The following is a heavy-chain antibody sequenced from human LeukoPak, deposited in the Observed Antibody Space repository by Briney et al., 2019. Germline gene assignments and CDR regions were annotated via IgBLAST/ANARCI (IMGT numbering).Heavy chain of an antibody. J-gene: IGHJ6*02. D-gene: IGHD4-23*01. CDR2: IYHSGST. CDR1: GYSISSGYY. CDR3: ARVLTTVVTQETGDYYGMDV. V-gene: IGHV4-38-2*02. Sequence: SETLSLTCTFSGYSISSGYYWGWIRQPPGKGLEWIGSIYHSGSTYYNPSLKSRVTISVDTSKNQFSLKLSSVTAADTAVYYCARVLTTVVTQETGDYYGMDVWGQGTTVTVSS.